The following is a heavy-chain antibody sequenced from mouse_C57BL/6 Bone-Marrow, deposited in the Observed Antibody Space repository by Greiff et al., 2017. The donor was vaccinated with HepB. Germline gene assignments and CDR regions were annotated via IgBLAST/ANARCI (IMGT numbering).Heavy chain of an antibody. D-gene: IGHD4-1*01. J-gene: IGHJ2*01. CDR1: GYAFSSSW. V-gene: IGHV1-82*01. Sequence: VQLQESGPELVKPGASVKISCKASGYAFSSSWMNWVKQRPGKGLEWIGRIYPGDGDTNYNGKFKGKATLTADKSSSTAYMQLSSLTSEDSAVYFCARRGLGRDGYFDYWGQGTTLTVSS. CDR2: IYPGDGDT. CDR3: ARRGLGRDGYFDY.